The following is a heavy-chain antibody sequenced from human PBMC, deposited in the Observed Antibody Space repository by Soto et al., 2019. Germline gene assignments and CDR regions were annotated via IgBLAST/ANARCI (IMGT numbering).Heavy chain of an antibody. D-gene: IGHD3-22*01. J-gene: IGHJ4*02. V-gene: IGHV3-30*18. CDR3: AKDTTRYQDSSGYYYGDVYFDY. Sequence: GGSLRLSCGASGFTFNNYGMHWVRQAPGKGLEWVAVISYDGSNRYYRDSVKGRFTISRDNAKNTLYLQMNSLRAEDTAVYYCAKDTTRYQDSSGYYYGDVYFDYWGQGTLVTVSS. CDR1: GFTFNNYG. CDR2: ISYDGSNR.